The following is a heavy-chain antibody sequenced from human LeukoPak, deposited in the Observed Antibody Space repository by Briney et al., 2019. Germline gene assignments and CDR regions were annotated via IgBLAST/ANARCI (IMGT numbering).Heavy chain of an antibody. CDR2: IYYSGST. J-gene: IGHJ5*02. D-gene: IGHD4-17*01. Sequence: PSEALSLTCTVSGGSISSGDYYWSWIRQPPGKGLEWIGYIYYSGSTYYNPSLKSRITISVDTSKNQFSLKLSSVTAADTAVYYCASMTTVTHNWFDPWGQGTLVTVSS. V-gene: IGHV4-30-4*01. CDR1: GGSISSGDYY. CDR3: ASMTTVTHNWFDP.